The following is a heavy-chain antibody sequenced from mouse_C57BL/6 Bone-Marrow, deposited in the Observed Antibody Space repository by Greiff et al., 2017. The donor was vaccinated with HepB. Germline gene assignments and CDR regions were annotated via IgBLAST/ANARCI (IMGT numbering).Heavy chain of an antibody. D-gene: IGHD2-3*01. CDR2: ISYDGSN. Sequence: VQVVESGPGLVKPSQSLSLTCSVTGYSITSGYYWNWIRQFPGNKLEWMGYISYDGSNNYNPSLKNRISITRDTSKNQFFLKLNSVTTEDTATYYCVYDGYLFDYWGQGTTLTVSS. CDR3: VYDGYLFDY. J-gene: IGHJ2*01. CDR1: GYSITSGYY. V-gene: IGHV3-6*01.